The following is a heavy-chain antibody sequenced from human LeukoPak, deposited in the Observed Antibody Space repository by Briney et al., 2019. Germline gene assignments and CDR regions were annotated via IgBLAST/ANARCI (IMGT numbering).Heavy chain of an antibody. CDR1: GYTFTCYY. CDR2: INPSGGST. Sequence: ASVKVSCKASGYTFTCYYMHWGRQAPGQGLEWMGIINPSGGSTSYAQKFQGRVTMTRDTSTSTVYMELSSLRSEDTAVYYCARSPHIAAAYFDYWGQGTLVTVSS. J-gene: IGHJ4*02. V-gene: IGHV1-46*01. D-gene: IGHD6-13*01. CDR3: ARSPHIAAAYFDY.